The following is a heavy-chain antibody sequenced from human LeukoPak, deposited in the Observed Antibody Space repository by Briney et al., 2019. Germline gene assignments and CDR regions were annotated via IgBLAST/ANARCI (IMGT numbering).Heavy chain of an antibody. CDR1: GFTLSSYS. Sequence: GVSLRLSCAASGFTLSSYSMNWVRQAPGKGLEWVSSISSSSAYIHYADSVKGRFTISRDNAKNSLYLQMNSLRAEDTAVYYCARDEVGATTDPFDIWGLGTMVTVSS. CDR3: ARDEVGATTDPFDI. V-gene: IGHV3-21*01. D-gene: IGHD1-26*01. J-gene: IGHJ3*02. CDR2: ISSSSAYI.